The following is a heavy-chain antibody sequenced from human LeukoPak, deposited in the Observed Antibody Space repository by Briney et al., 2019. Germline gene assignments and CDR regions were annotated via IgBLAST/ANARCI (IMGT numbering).Heavy chain of an antibody. V-gene: IGHV4-31*03. D-gene: IGHD1/OR15-1a*01. Sequence: PSQTLSLTCTVSGGSISSGGYYWSWIRQHPGKGLEWIGYIYYSGSTYYNPSLKSRVTISVDTSKNQFSLKLSSVTAADTAVYYCATLLEQPGYYFDYWGQGTLVTVSS. CDR2: IYYSGST. CDR1: GGSISSGGYY. J-gene: IGHJ4*02. CDR3: ATLLEQPGYYFDY.